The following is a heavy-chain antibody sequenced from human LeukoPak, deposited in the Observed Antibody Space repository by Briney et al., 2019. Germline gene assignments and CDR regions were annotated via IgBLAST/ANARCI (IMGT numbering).Heavy chain of an antibody. J-gene: IGHJ4*02. CDR1: GYTFTSYG. Sequence: ASVTVSRKASGYTFTSYGISWVRQAPGQGLEWMGWISAYNGNTNYAQKLQGRVTMTTDTSTSTAYMELRSLRSDDTDVYYCARGPITMVRGAESPFDYWGQGTLVTVSS. CDR3: ARGPITMVRGAESPFDY. D-gene: IGHD3-10*01. V-gene: IGHV1-18*01. CDR2: ISAYNGNT.